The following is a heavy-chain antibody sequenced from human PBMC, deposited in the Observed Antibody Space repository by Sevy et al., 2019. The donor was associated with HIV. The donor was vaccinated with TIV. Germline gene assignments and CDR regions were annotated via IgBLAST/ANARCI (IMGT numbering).Heavy chain of an antibody. CDR3: VKDPRKYAGSLGDYFDH. V-gene: IGHV3-43D*03. CDR1: GFTFGNYA. J-gene: IGHJ1*01. Sequence: GGSLRLSCEASGFTFGNYAMHWVRQGPGKGLEWVSVINWDGSSAYYADTVEGRFTLSRDNSKNSLYVEMSSLTVEDTALYYCVKDPRKYAGSLGDYFDHWGQGTLVTVSS. CDR2: INWDGSSA. D-gene: IGHD3-16*01.